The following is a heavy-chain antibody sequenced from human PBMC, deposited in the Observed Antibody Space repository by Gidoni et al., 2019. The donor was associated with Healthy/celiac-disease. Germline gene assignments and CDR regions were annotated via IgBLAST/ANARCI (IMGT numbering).Heavy chain of an antibody. CDR3: ARGRNSGSYGDAFDI. V-gene: IGHV3-13*01. J-gene: IGHJ3*02. D-gene: IGHD1-26*01. CDR2: IGTAGDT. CDR1: GFTFSSYD. Sequence: EVQLVESGGGLVQPGGSLRLSCAASGFTFSSYDMHWVRQATGKGLEWVSAIGTAGDTYYPGSVKGRFTISRENAKNSLYLQMNSLRAGDTAVYYCARGRNSGSYGDAFDIWGQGTMVTVSS.